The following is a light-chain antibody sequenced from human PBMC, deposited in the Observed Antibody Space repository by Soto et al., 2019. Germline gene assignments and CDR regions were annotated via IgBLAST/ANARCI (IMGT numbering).Light chain of an antibody. CDR1: NSNIGRHT. CDR3: AARDDSLGAWV. Sequence: QSVLTQPPSASGTPGQRVTISCSGSNSNIGRHTVNWYQQLPGTAPKLLIYTDNQRPSGVPDRFSDSKSGTSASLAISALQSEDEADYYCAARDDSLGAWVFGGGTKLTVL. J-gene: IGLJ3*02. CDR2: TDN. V-gene: IGLV1-44*01.